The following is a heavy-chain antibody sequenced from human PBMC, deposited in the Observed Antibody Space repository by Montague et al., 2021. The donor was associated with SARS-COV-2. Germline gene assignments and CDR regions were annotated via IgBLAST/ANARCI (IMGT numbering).Heavy chain of an antibody. CDR2: INRRGYT. CDR1: GGSFSGWY. D-gene: IGHD4-23*01. J-gene: IGHJ6*03. V-gene: IGHV4-34*01. Sequence: SETLSLTCAVYGGSFSGWYWSWVRQPPGKGLEWNGEINRRGYTIYNPSLKSRVTISEDTSKSQFSLKLSSVTAADTAAYYCARGGGNILTNYYYYYYLDVWGTGTTVTVSS. CDR3: ARGGGNILTNYYYYYYLDV.